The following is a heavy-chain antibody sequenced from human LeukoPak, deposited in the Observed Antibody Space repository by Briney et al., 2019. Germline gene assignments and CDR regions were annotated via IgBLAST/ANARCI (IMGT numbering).Heavy chain of an antibody. CDR2: IYYSGST. J-gene: IGHJ4*02. D-gene: IGHD3-10*01. CDR3: ARRVRVGFREGSFDY. V-gene: IGHV4-39*01. CDR1: CGSISSSSYY. Sequence: SETLSLTCTVSCGSISSSSYYWGWIRQPPGKGLEWIGSIYYSGSTYYNPSLKSRVTISVDTSKNQFSLKLSSVTAADTALYYCARRVRVGFREGSFDYWGQGTLVTVSS.